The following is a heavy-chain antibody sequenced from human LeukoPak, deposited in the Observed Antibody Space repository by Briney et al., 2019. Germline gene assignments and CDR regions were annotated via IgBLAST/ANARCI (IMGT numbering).Heavy chain of an antibody. Sequence: SETLSLTCTVSGGSISSYYWSWIRQPPGKGLEWIGYIYYSGSTNYNPSLKSRVTISVDTSKNQFSLKLSSVTAADTAVYYCARNLYSSGRTPFDYWGQGTLVTVSS. CDR2: IYYSGST. V-gene: IGHV4-59*01. CDR3: ARNLYSSGRTPFDY. D-gene: IGHD6-19*01. J-gene: IGHJ4*02. CDR1: GGSISSYY.